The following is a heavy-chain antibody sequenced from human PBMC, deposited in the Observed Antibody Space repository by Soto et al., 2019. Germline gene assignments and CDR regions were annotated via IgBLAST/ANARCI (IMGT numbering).Heavy chain of an antibody. CDR1: GFTLSDYY. Sequence: QVQLVESGGGLVKPGGSLRLSCAASGFTLSDYYMTWIRQAPGKGLEWVSDISISGTTIHYADSVRGRFTISRDNAKNSLSLQMNTLRAEDTAVYYCARCRGDGYYNFWGQGTLVTVSS. CDR3: ARCRGDGYYNF. V-gene: IGHV3-11*01. D-gene: IGHD3-9*01. J-gene: IGHJ4*02. CDR2: ISISGTTI.